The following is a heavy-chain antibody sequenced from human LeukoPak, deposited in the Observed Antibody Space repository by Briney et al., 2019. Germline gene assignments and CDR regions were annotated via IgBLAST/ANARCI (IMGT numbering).Heavy chain of an antibody. D-gene: IGHD3-10*01. CDR3: TTDRVWFGELTD. Sequence: GGSLRLSCAASGITFSNAWMSWVRQAPGKGLEWVGRIKSKTDGGTTDYAAPVKGRFTISREDSKNTLYLQMNSLKTEDTAVYYCTTDRVWFGELTDWGQGTLVTVSS. CDR1: GITFSNAW. V-gene: IGHV3-15*01. CDR2: IKSKTDGGTT. J-gene: IGHJ4*02.